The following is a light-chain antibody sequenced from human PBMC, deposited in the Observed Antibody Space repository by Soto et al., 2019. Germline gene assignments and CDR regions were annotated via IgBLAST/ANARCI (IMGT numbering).Light chain of an antibody. V-gene: IGKV1-27*01. CDR2: AAA. CDR1: QGISKF. J-gene: IGKJ1*01. CDR3: QQYDSAPQT. Sequence: DVQMTQSPTSLSASVGDRVTITCRASQGISKFLAWYQHKPGEIPKLLISAAATLQSGVPSRFSGSGSGTDFTLTISSLLPEDVATYYCQQYDSAPQTFGQGTKVEI.